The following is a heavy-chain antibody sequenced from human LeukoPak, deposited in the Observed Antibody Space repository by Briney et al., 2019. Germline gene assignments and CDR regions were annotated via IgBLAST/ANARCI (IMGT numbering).Heavy chain of an antibody. CDR3: ARDKRRAVAGILNY. Sequence: ASVKVSCKASGYTFTGYYMHWVRQAPGQGLEWMGWISAYNGNTNYAQKLQGRVTMTTDTSTSTAYMELRSLRSDDTAVYYCARDKRRAVAGILNYWGQGTLVTVSS. V-gene: IGHV1-18*04. J-gene: IGHJ4*02. CDR2: ISAYNGNT. CDR1: GYTFTGYY. D-gene: IGHD6-19*01.